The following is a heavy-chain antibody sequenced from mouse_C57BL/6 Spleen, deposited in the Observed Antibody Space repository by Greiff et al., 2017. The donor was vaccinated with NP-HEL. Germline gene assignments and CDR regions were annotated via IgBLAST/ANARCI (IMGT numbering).Heavy chain of an antibody. CDR1: GFTFSSYA. CDR2: ISSGGDYI. CDR3: TREGAQAHFDY. D-gene: IGHD3-2*02. Sequence: EVQGVESGEGLVKPGGSLKLSCAASGFTFSSYAMSWVRQTPEKRLEWVAYISSGGDYIYYADTVKGRFTISRDNARNTLYLQMSSLKSEDTAMYYCTREGAQAHFDYWGQGTTLTVSS. J-gene: IGHJ2*01. V-gene: IGHV5-9-1*02.